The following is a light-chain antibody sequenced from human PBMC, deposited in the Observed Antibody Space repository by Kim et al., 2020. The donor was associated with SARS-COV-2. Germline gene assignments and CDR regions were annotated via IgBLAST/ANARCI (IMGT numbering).Light chain of an antibody. CDR3: QQADRFPYS. CDR2: AAS. CDR1: QGTSSW. Sequence: SGTVGDRVSITWRASQGTSSWLDWYRQKPRKATKLLNKAASSLQSGGPSRFSSSGSGTEFTLTVSSLQTEDFTTYYCQQADRFPYSLGQGTKLEI. V-gene: IGKV1-12*01. J-gene: IGKJ2*03.